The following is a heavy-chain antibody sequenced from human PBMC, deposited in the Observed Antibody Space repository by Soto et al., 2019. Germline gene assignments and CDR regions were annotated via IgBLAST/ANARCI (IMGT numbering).Heavy chain of an antibody. CDR3: ARHPERIAQIGWFDP. J-gene: IGHJ5*02. D-gene: IGHD6-13*01. Sequence: PGGSLRLSCAASGFTFSSYSMNWVRQAPGKGLEWVSYISSSRSTIYYADSVKGRFNISRDNAKNSLYLQMNSLRAEDTAVYYCARHPERIAQIGWFDPWGQGT. CDR1: GFTFSSYS. CDR2: ISSSRSTI. V-gene: IGHV3-48*01.